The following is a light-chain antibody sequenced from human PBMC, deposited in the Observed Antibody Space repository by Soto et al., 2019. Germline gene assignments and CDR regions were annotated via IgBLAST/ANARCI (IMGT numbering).Light chain of an antibody. J-gene: IGKJ4*01. CDR2: AAS. CDR1: EGISNY. Sequence: DIKVTPSPSSLSAYIGDRVPITCGASEGISNYLAWFQQKPGKVPKLLIYAASTLQSGVPSRFSGSGSGTDFTPTISSLQPEDVANHYCQKYNSGGPLTFGGGTKV. CDR3: QKYNSGGPLT. V-gene: IGKV1-27*01.